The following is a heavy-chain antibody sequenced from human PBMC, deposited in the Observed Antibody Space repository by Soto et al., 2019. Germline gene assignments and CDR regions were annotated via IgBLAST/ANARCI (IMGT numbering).Heavy chain of an antibody. J-gene: IGHJ4*02. CDR2: ISSTTNYI. CDR3: ARESEDLTSNFDY. CDR1: GFTLTMYG. Sequence: WGSLRLSCAASGFTLTMYGMNVVRQAPGKGLEWVSSISSTTNYIYYGDSMKGRFTISRDNAKNSLYLEMNSLRAEDTAVYYCARESEDLTSNFDYWGQGTLVTVSS. V-gene: IGHV3-21*06.